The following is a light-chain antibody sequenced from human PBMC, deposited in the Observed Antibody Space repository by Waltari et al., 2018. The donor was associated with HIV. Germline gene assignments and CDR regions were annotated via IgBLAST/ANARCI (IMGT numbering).Light chain of an antibody. CDR3: VLYMGSGVWV. Sequence: QPVVTQEPSFSVSPGGTVTRTCGLSSGPVSTNSYPSWYQQTPGQAPRTLIYSTNTRSSGVPDRFSGSILGNKAALTITGAQADDESDYYCVLYMGSGVWVFGGGTKLTVL. V-gene: IGLV8-61*01. J-gene: IGLJ3*02. CDR2: STN. CDR1: SGPVSTNSY.